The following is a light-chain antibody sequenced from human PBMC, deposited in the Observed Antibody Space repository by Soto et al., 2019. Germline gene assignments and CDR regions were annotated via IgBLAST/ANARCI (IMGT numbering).Light chain of an antibody. Sequence: EMVLTQSPGALSLSPGERATLSCRASQSVSNSYLAWYQQKPGQAPRLLIYGASSRATGIPDRFSGSGSGTDFTLTITRLEPEDFVVYYCQQYGSSPWTFGQGTKVEIK. CDR3: QQYGSSPWT. CDR2: GAS. CDR1: QSVSNSY. J-gene: IGKJ1*01. V-gene: IGKV3-20*01.